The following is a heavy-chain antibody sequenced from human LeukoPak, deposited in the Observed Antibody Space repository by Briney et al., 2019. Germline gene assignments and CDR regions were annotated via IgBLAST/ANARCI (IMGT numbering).Heavy chain of an antibody. V-gene: IGHV3-33*08. D-gene: IGHD5-18*01. CDR3: ARDSVDTAMVPNYYFDY. J-gene: IGHJ4*02. CDR2: IWYDGSNK. Sequence: GGSLRLSCAASGFTFSGYWMSWVRQAPGKGLEWVAVIWYDGSNKYYADSVKGRFTISRDNSKNTLYLQMNSLRAEDTAVYYCARDSVDTAMVPNYYFDYWGQGTLVTVSS. CDR1: GFTFSGYW.